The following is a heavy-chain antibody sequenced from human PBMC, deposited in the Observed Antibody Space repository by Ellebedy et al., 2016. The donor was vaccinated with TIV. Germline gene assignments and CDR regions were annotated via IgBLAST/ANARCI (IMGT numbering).Heavy chain of an antibody. CDR2: INHSGST. Sequence: SETLSLTXAVYGGSFSGYYWSWIRQPPGKGLEWIGEINHSGSTYYNPSLKSRVTISVDTSKNQFSLKLSSVTAADTAVYYCARSSIFGVVITPMPFDYWGQGTLVTVSS. V-gene: IGHV4-34*01. CDR3: ARSSIFGVVITPMPFDY. CDR1: GGSFSGYY. J-gene: IGHJ4*02. D-gene: IGHD3-3*01.